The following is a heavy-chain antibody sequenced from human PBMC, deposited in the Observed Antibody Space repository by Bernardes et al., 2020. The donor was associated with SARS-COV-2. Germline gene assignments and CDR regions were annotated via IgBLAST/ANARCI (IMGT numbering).Heavy chain of an antibody. V-gene: IGHV3-23*01. CDR2: ISGSGGST. CDR1: GFTFSSYA. Sequence: VWSLRLSCAASGFTFSSYAMSWVRQAPGKGLEWVSAISGSGGSTYYADSVKGRFTISRDNSKNTLYLQMNSLRAEDTAVYYCAKVGDTQWLAWDFDYWGQGTLVTVSS. J-gene: IGHJ4*02. CDR3: AKVGDTQWLAWDFDY. D-gene: IGHD6-19*01.